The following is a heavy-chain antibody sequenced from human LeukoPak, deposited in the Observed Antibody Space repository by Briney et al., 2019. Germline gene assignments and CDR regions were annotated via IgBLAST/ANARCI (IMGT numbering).Heavy chain of an antibody. V-gene: IGHV3-23*01. D-gene: IGHD3-22*01. Sequence: GGSLRLSCAASGFPFSSYAMSWVRQSPGEGLEWVSCISGSGGSTYYAESVKGRFTISRDNSKNTLYLEMNSLRAEDTAVYYCAKAWGPDDSSASNFDYCGQGTLVTVSS. J-gene: IGHJ4*02. CDR1: GFPFSSYA. CDR2: ISGSGGST. CDR3: AKAWGPDDSSASNFDY.